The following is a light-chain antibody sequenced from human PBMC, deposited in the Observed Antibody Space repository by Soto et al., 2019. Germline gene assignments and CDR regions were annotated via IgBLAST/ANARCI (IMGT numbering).Light chain of an antibody. CDR1: SSDVGGYKY. Sequence: QSALTQPASVSGSPGQSITISCTGTSSDVGGYKYVSWYQQHPGKAPKLIIYEVSNRPSGISNRFSGSNSGNTASLTISGLQAEDEADYYCSSYTRRSASRGFGTGTKLTVL. CDR2: EVS. CDR3: SSYTRRSASRG. V-gene: IGLV2-14*01. J-gene: IGLJ1*01.